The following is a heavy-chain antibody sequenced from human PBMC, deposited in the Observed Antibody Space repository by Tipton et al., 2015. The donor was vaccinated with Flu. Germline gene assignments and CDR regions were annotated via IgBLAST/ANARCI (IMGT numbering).Heavy chain of an antibody. D-gene: IGHD3-10*01. CDR1: GFTFSSYD. CDR2: IGTSGDT. V-gene: IGHV3-13*01. J-gene: IGHJ6*02. CDR3: ARGLWFGELVPSGMDV. Sequence: GSLRLSCEASGFTFSSYDMHWVRQTTGKGLEWVSGIGTSGDTYYAGSVKGRFTISRENAKNSVYLQIRSLRAGDTAVYYCARGLWFGELVPSGMDVWGQGTTVTVSS.